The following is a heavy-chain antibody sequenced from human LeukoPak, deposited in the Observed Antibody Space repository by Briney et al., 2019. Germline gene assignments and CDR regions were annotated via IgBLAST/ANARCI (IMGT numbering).Heavy chain of an antibody. CDR2: ISSSGSTI. CDR3: ARDYHYYDSSGYYPHPYFDY. CDR1: GFTFSDYY. Sequence: PGGSLRLSCAASGFTFSDYYMSWIRQAPGKGLEWVSYISSSGSTIYHADSVKGRFTISRDNAKNSLYLQMNSLRAEDTAVYYCARDYHYYDSSGYYPHPYFDYWGQGTLVTVSS. J-gene: IGHJ4*02. D-gene: IGHD3-22*01. V-gene: IGHV3-11*04.